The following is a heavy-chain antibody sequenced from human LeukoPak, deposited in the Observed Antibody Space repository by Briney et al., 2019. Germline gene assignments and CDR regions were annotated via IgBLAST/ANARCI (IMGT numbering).Heavy chain of an antibody. Sequence: PSETLSLTCTVSGGSITTGSYYWSWIRQPAGKGLEWIGRIYTSGSTNYNPSLRSRVTISVDTSKNQFSLKLSSVTAADTAVYYCAMVTHYYDSSGYFDYWGQGTLVTVSS. J-gene: IGHJ4*02. V-gene: IGHV4-61*02. D-gene: IGHD3-22*01. CDR2: IYTSGST. CDR3: AMVTHYYDSSGYFDY. CDR1: GGSITTGSYY.